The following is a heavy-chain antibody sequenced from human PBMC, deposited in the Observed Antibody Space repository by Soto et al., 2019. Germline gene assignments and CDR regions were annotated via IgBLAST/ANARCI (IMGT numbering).Heavy chain of an antibody. CDR2: IIPILGIA. CDR3: ARAKDYGDSDNRLYYYYMDV. D-gene: IGHD4-17*01. Sequence: QVQLVQSGAEVKKPGSSLKVSCKASGGTFSSYTISWVRQAPGQGLEWMGRIIPILGIANYAQKFQGRVTITADKPTSTAYMGLSSLRSEDTAVYYCARAKDYGDSDNRLYYYYMDVWGKGTTVTVSS. J-gene: IGHJ6*03. CDR1: GGTFSSYT. V-gene: IGHV1-69*02.